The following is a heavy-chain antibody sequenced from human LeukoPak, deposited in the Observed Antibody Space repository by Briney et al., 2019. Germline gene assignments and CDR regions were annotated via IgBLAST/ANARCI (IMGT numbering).Heavy chain of an antibody. CDR1: GGTFSSYA. Sequence: GASVKVSCKASGGTFSSYAISWVRQAPGQGLEWMGGIIPIFGTANYAQKFQGRVTTTADKSTSTAYMELSSLRSEDTAVYYCASSKWLQLFHYSYGTDYWGQGTLVTVSS. V-gene: IGHV1-69*06. D-gene: IGHD5-24*01. CDR2: IIPIFGTA. J-gene: IGHJ4*02. CDR3: ASSKWLQLFHYSYGTDY.